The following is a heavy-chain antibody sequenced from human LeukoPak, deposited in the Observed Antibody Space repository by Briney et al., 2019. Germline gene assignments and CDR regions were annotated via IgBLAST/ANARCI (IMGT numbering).Heavy chain of an antibody. Sequence: PGGSLRLSCAASGFTFSSYGMHWVRQAPGKGLEWVAFIRYDGSNKYYADSVKGRFTISRDNSKNTVYLQMNSLRVEDTAMYYCANRDEWQRPYYGMDVWGQGTTVTVSS. CDR3: ANRDEWQRPYYGMDV. CDR2: IRYDGSNK. J-gene: IGHJ6*02. D-gene: IGHD5-12*01. CDR1: GFTFSSYG. V-gene: IGHV3-30*02.